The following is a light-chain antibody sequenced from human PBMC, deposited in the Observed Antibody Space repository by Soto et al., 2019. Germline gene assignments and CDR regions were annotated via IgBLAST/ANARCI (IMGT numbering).Light chain of an antibody. CDR2: AAS. CDR3: LQDYDYPRT. V-gene: IGKV1-6*01. Sequence: APQMTQSPSSLSASVGDRVTIACRASQGIRTELGWYQQEAGEAPKLLIYAASTLQSGVPPRFSGSGSGTDFTLTISSLQPEDFATYYCLQDYDYPRTFGQGTKVEMK. J-gene: IGKJ1*01. CDR1: QGIRTE.